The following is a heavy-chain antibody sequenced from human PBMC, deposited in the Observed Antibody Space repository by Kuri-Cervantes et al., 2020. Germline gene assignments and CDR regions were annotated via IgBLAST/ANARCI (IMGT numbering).Heavy chain of an antibody. CDR3: ARDFGFSYYFLDY. D-gene: IGHD3-10*01. CDR1: GFTFSSYS. CDR2: ISGTGSTI. J-gene: IGHJ4*02. Sequence: GGSLRLSCAASGFTFSSYSMNWVRQAPGKGLEWLSYISGTGSTIYYADSVKGRFTISRDNAKSSLYLQMNSLRDEDTAIYYCARDFGFSYYFLDYWGPGTLVTVSS. V-gene: IGHV3-48*02.